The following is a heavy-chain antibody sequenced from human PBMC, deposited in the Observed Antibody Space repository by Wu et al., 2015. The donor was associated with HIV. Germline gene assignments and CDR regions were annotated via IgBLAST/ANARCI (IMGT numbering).Heavy chain of an antibody. D-gene: IGHD5-18*01. CDR3: ARANSGDSLGYFDY. CDR1: GDTFNNYN. V-gene: IGHV1-69*01. CDR2: VIPIFGTI. J-gene: IGHJ4*02. Sequence: QVQLVQSGAEVKKPGSSMKVSCKASGDTFNNYNINWVRHVPGQGLEWMGGVIPIFGTISYAQKFQGRVTINTDESTSTAYMELSSLRSEDTALYYCARANSGDSLGYFDYWGQGTLVTVSS.